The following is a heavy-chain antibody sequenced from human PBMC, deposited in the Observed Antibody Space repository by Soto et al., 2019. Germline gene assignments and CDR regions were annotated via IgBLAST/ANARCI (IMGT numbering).Heavy chain of an antibody. CDR3: ARHSIAAAGTPYYGMDV. Sequence: GESLKCAGKGSGYSFTSYWVSWVRQLPGQGLEWMGRIDPSDSYTNYSPSFQGHVTSSSDTSISTAYLQWSSLKASDTAMYYCARHSIAAAGTPYYGMDVWAQGTTVTVSS. V-gene: IGHV5-10-1*01. CDR1: GYSFTSYW. D-gene: IGHD6-13*01. J-gene: IGHJ6*02. CDR2: IDPSDSYT.